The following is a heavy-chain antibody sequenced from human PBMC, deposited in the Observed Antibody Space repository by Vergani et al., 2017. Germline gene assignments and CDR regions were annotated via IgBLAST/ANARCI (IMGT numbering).Heavy chain of an antibody. J-gene: IGHJ4*02. V-gene: IGHV3-23*01. D-gene: IGHD4-17*01. Sequence: EVQLLESGGGLVQPGGSLRLSCAASGFTFSSYAMSWVRQAPGKGLEWVSAISGSGGSTYYADSVKGRFTISRDNSKNTLYLQMKSLRAEDTAVYYCAKDHYGDSRLYYFDYWGQGTLVTVSS. CDR3: AKDHYGDSRLYYFDY. CDR2: ISGSGGST. CDR1: GFTFSSYA.